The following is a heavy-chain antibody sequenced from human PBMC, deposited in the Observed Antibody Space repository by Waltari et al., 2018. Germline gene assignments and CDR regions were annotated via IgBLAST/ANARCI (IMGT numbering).Heavy chain of an antibody. D-gene: IGHD3-10*01. Sequence: QVQLVQSGAEVKKPGASVKVSCKASGYTFTSYAMHWVRQAPGQRLDWMGWINAGNGNTKSSQKFQGRVTITRDTAASTAYMELSSLRSEDTAVYYCARGGYYYGSGSRTPVKERRRFDYWGQGTLVTVSS. CDR3: ARGGYYYGSGSRTPVKERRRFDY. CDR1: GYTFTSYA. V-gene: IGHV1-3*01. CDR2: INAGNGNT. J-gene: IGHJ4*02.